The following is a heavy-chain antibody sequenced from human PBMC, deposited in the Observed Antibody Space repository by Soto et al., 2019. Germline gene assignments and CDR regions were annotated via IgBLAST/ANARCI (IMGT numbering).Heavy chain of an antibody. CDR2: ISSSGSTI. J-gene: IGHJ5*02. CDR3: ARDATRCGQLVDGNWFDP. V-gene: IGHV3-11*01. D-gene: IGHD6-6*01. CDR1: GFTFSDYY. Sequence: QVQLVESGGGLVKPGGSLRLSCAASGFTFSDYYMSWIRQAPGKGLEWVSYISSSGSTIYYADSVKGRFTISRDNAKNSLYLQMSSLRAEYTAVYYCARDATRCGQLVDGNWFDPWGQGTLVTVSS.